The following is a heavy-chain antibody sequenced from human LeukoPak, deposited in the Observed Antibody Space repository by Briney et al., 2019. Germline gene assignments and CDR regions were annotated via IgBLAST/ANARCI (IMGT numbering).Heavy chain of an antibody. J-gene: IGHJ4*02. D-gene: IGHD3-10*01. CDR2: INPNSGGT. CDR3: ARPTYYYGSGSYLPYDY. V-gene: IGHV1-2*02. CDR1: GYTFTGYY. Sequence: GASVKVSCKASGYTFTGYYMHWVRQAPGQGLEWMGWINPNSGGTNYAQKFQGRVTITRDTSISTAYMELSRLRSDDTAVYYCARPTYYYGSGSYLPYDYWGQGTLVTVSS.